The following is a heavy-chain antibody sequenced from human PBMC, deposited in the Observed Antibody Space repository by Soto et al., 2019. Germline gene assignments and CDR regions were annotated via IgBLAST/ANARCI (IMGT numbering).Heavy chain of an antibody. Sequence: ASVKVSCKSSGYTFINYYEHWVRQAPGQGLEWMGMINPSGGRTTYPQKFQGRVTMTRDTSTSTVYVELSSLRSDDTAVFYCAREKASTSLLTHYYYAMDVWGQGTTVPISS. CDR1: GYTFINYY. J-gene: IGHJ6*02. CDR3: AREKASTSLLTHYYYAMDV. CDR2: INPSGGRT. V-gene: IGHV1-46*01.